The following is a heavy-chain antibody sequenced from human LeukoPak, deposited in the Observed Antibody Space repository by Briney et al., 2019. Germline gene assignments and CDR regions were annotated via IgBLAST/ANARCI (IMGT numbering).Heavy chain of an antibody. CDR2: IYYSGST. V-gene: IGHV4-61*01. CDR1: GGSVSMGSYY. J-gene: IGHJ3*02. CDR3: ARGVGATQEAFDI. Sequence: SETLSLTCTVSGGSVSMGSYYWSWLRQPPGKGLEWFGYIYYSGSTNYNPSLKSRVTISVDTSKNQFSLKLSSVTAADTAVYYCARGVGATQEAFDIWGQGTMVSVSS. D-gene: IGHD1-26*01.